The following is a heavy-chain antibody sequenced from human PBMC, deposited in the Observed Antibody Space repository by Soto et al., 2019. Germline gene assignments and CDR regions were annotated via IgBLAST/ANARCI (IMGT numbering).Heavy chain of an antibody. V-gene: IGHV3-33*01. CDR1: GFTFSSYG. CDR3: ARDDTRFKGIDYYGMDV. Sequence: GGSVRLSCAASGFTFSSYGMHWVRQAPGKGLEWVAVIWYDGSNKYYADSVKGRFTISRDNSKNTLYLQMNSLRAEDTAVYYCARDDTRFKGIDYYGMDVWGQGTTVTVSS. D-gene: IGHD5-18*01. J-gene: IGHJ6*02. CDR2: IWYDGSNK.